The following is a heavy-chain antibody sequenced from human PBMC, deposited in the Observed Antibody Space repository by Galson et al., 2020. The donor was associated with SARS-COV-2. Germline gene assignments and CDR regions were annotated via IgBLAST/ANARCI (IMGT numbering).Heavy chain of an antibody. V-gene: IGHV3-48*03. CDR2: ISGSGTTT. CDR1: GFTFSRFE. Sequence: GESLKLSCAASGFTFSRFEMNWVRQAPGKGLEWVAYISGSGTTTYYADSVKGRFTISRDNAENSMYLQMNSLRVEDTALYYCARDPSASWYNWFDPWGQGTLVTVSS. CDR3: ARDPSASWYNWFDP. J-gene: IGHJ5*02. D-gene: IGHD2-2*01.